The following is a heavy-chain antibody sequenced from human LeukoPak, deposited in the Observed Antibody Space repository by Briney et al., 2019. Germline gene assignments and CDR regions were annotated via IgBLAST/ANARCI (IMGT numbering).Heavy chain of an antibody. CDR3: ARGAFYCSSTSCLVLGYYYYYMDV. CDR1: GYTFTSYD. Sequence: GASVKVSCKASGYTFTSYDINWVRQATGQGLEWMGWMNPNSGNTGYAQKFQGRVTMTRNTSISTAYMELSSLRSEDTAVYYCARGAFYCSSTSCLVLGYYYYYMDVWGKGTTVTVSS. J-gene: IGHJ6*03. V-gene: IGHV1-8*01. CDR2: MNPNSGNT. D-gene: IGHD2-2*01.